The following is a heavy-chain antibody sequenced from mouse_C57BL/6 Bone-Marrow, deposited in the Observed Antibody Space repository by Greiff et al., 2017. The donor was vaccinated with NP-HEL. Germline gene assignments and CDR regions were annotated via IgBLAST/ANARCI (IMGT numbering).Heavy chain of an antibody. J-gene: IGHJ3*01. V-gene: IGHV5-4*01. CDR2: ISDGGSYT. D-gene: IGHD3-2*02. CDR1: GFTFSSYA. Sequence: EVMLVASGGGLVKPGGSLKLSCAASGFTFSSYAMSWVRQTPDKRLEWVATISDGGSYTYYPDNVKGRFTISRDNAKNNLYLQMIHLKAEDTAMYYCARDLVDSSGPCAYWGQGTLVTVSA. CDR3: ARDLVDSSGPCAY.